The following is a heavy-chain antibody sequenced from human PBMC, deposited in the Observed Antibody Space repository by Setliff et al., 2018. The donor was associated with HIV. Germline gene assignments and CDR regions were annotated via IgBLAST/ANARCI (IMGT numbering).Heavy chain of an antibody. J-gene: IGHJ4*02. CDR1: GYRFTDFY. CDR2: INPKSGAT. CDR3: ARRAEDLAINPPSFDYYFDY. V-gene: IGHV1-2*02. Sequence: ASVKVSCKTFGYRFTDFYVNWVRQAPGQGLEWMGWINPKSGATKNAQKFQGRVTVTRDTSISTVYMELSSLRSDDTALYFCARRAEDLAINPPSFDYYFDYWGQGTPVTVSS. D-gene: IGHD3-9*01.